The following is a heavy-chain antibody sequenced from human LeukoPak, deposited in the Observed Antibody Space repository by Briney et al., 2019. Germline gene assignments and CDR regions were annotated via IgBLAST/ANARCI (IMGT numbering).Heavy chain of an antibody. V-gene: IGHV3-21*01. J-gene: IGHJ4*02. Sequence: PGGSLRLSCAASGFTFSSYSMKWVRQAPGKGLEWVSSISSSSSYIYYADSVKGRFTISRDNAKNLLYLQMNSLRAEDTAVYHCAREPRGTFCGGDCYSAHFDYWGQGTLVTVSS. CDR1: GFTFSSYS. D-gene: IGHD2-21*02. CDR3: AREPRGTFCGGDCYSAHFDY. CDR2: ISSSSSYI.